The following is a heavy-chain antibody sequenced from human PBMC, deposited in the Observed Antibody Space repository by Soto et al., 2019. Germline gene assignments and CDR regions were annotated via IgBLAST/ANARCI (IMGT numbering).Heavy chain of an antibody. CDR2: ISGSGGST. CDR3: AKVNTVVTFQH. CDR1: GFTFSSYA. Sequence: GGSLRLSCAASGFTFSSYAMSWVRQAPGKGLGWVSAISGSGGSTYYADSVKGRFTISRDNSKNTLYLQMNSLRAEDTAVYYCAKVNTVVTFQHWGQGTLVTVSS. J-gene: IGHJ1*01. D-gene: IGHD2-21*02. V-gene: IGHV3-23*01.